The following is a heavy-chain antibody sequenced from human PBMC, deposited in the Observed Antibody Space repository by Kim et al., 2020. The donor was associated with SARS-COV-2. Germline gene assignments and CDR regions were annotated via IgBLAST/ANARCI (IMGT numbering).Heavy chain of an antibody. J-gene: IGHJ6*02. Sequence: GGSLRLSCAASGFTVSSNYMSWVRQAPGKGLEWVSVIYSGGSTYYADSVKGRFTISRDNSKNTLYLQMNSLRAEDTAVYYCARDSSDYGMDVWGQGTTVTVSS. CDR3: ARDSSDYGMDV. D-gene: IGHD6-25*01. V-gene: IGHV3-53*01. CDR2: IYSGGST. CDR1: GFTVSSNY.